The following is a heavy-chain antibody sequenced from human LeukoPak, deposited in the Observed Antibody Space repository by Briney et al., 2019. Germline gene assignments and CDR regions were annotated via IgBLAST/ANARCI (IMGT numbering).Heavy chain of an antibody. J-gene: IGHJ5*02. V-gene: IGHV3-7*01. CDR1: GFTFSSYW. CDR3: ARVRVFRWFDP. Sequence: GGSLRLSCAASGFTFSSYWMSWVRQAPGKGLEWVANIKQDGSEKYYVDSVKGRFTISRDNAKTSLYLQMNSLRAEDTAVYYCARVRVFRWFDPWGQGTLVTVSS. CDR2: IKQDGSEK.